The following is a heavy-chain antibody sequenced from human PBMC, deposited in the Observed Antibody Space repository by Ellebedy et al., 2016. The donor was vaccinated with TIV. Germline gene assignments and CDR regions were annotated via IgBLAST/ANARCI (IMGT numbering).Heavy chain of an antibody. CDR3: ARVRVHSREGFYGMDV. J-gene: IGHJ6*02. CDR1: GGSISSYY. V-gene: IGHV4-59*01. Sequence: MPSETLSLTCTVSGGSISSYYWSWIRQPPGKGLEWIGYIYYSGSTNYNPSLKSRVTISVDTSKNQFSLKLSSVTAADTAVYYCARVRVHSREGFYGMDVWGQGTTVTVSS. CDR2: IYYSGST. D-gene: IGHD6-13*01.